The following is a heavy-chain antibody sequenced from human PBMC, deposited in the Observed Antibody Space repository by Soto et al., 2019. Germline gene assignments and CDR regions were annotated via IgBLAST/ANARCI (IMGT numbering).Heavy chain of an antibody. D-gene: IGHD1-26*01. CDR3: ARGRDQPPVGLYFDS. CDR2: IIPMFVTP. Sequence: QVQLVQSGAEVKKPGSSVKVSCKASVDAFTNYIFDWDLQAPGQCLEWMGGIIPMFVTPKYAQTFQDRVTISADVSTGTAYLELTSLRFDDTAVYYCARGRDQPPVGLYFDSWGEGTRVNVAS. CDR1: VDAFTNYI. V-gene: IGHV1-69*01. J-gene: IGHJ4*02.